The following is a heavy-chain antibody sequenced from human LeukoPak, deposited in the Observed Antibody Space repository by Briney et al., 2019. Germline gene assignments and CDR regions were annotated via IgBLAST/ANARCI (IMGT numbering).Heavy chain of an antibody. D-gene: IGHD3-22*01. CDR1: GFTFGNHA. CDR2: IRNKAYGGRP. J-gene: IGHJ4*02. CDR3: TRVNYYDSSSFYYGYFDY. Sequence: PGGSLRLSCTASGFTFGNHAMSWVRQAPGKGLEWVGFIRNKAYGGRPAYAASVQGRFTITRDDSESIAYLQMNSLKAEDTGVYYCTRVNYYDSSSFYYGYFDYWGQGTLVTVSS. V-gene: IGHV3-49*04.